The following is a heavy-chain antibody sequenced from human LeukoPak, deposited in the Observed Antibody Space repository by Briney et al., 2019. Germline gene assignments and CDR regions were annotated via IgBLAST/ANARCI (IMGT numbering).Heavy chain of an antibody. J-gene: IGHJ5*02. V-gene: IGHV3-20*04. Sequence: GGSLRLSCAASGFTFDDYGMSWVRQAPGKGLEWVSAVNWNGGSTGYADSVKGRFTISRDNAKNSLYLQMNNLRAEDTALYYCARVSGSGSYYIGWFDPWGQGTLVTVSS. CDR1: GFTFDDYG. CDR2: VNWNGGST. CDR3: ARVSGSGSYYIGWFDP. D-gene: IGHD3-10*01.